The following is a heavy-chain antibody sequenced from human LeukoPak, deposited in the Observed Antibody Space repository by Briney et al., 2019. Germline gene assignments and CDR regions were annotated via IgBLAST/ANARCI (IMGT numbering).Heavy chain of an antibody. CDR3: AKGYSYGYDYFDY. Sequence: GGSLRLSCAASGFTFGDYAMHWVRQAPGQGLEWVSGISWNSGGIGYADSVKGRFTISRDNAENSVYLQMNSLRAEDTALYYCAKGYSYGYDYFDYWGQGTLVTVSS. J-gene: IGHJ4*02. V-gene: IGHV3-9*01. CDR1: GFTFGDYA. CDR2: ISWNSGGI. D-gene: IGHD5-18*01.